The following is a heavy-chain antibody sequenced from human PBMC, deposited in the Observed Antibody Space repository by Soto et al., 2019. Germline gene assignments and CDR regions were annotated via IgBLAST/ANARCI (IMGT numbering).Heavy chain of an antibody. D-gene: IGHD6-6*01. Sequence: GGSLRLSCAASGFTFSSYSMNWVRQAPGKGLEWVSSISSSSSYIYYADSVKGRFTISRDNAKNSLYLQMNSLRAEDTAVYYCARVAARPAYYYYGMDVWGQGTTVTVS. J-gene: IGHJ6*02. V-gene: IGHV3-21*01. CDR3: ARVAARPAYYYYGMDV. CDR1: GFTFSSYS. CDR2: ISSSSSYI.